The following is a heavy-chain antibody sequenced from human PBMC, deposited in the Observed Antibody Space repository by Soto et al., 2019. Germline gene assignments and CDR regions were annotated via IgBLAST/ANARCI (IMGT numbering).Heavy chain of an antibody. CDR1: GYTFTSYG. CDR2: ISAYNGNT. D-gene: IGHD3-9*01. J-gene: IGHJ4*02. CDR3: ARGGNYDILTGHSGY. Sequence: QVQLVQSGAEVKKIGASVKGSCKASGYTFTSYGISWVRQAPGQGPEWMGWISAYNGNTNYAQKLQGRVNMTTDTTTSTGYMVLRSLRSDDTAVYCCARGGNYDILTGHSGYWGQGTLVTISS. V-gene: IGHV1-18*01.